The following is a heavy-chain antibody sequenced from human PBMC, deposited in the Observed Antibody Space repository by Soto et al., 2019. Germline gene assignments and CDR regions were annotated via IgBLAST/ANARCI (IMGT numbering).Heavy chain of an antibody. Sequence: SLRLSCAASGFTFSDYSMNWVRQAPGKGLEWVSSITGSASTIYYADSVEGRFTISRDNAKNSLSLHMSSLRDDDTAVYYCARDLWERAFDVWGQGTRVTVSS. V-gene: IGHV3-48*02. J-gene: IGHJ3*01. CDR1: GFTFSDYS. CDR3: ARDLWERAFDV. D-gene: IGHD1-26*01. CDR2: ITGSASTI.